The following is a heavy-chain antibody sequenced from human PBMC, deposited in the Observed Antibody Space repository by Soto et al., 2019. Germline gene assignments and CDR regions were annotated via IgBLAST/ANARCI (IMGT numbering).Heavy chain of an antibody. Sequence: ASETLSLTCAVSGYSFSSGYYWGWLRQPPGKGLEWIGSIYHSGSTYYNPSLKSRVTISVDTSKNQFSLELSSVTAADTAVYYCARVTYYYDSSGYYVDYWGQGTLVTVSS. CDR2: IYHSGST. CDR3: ARVTYYYDSSGYYVDY. CDR1: GYSFSSGYY. D-gene: IGHD3-22*01. J-gene: IGHJ4*02. V-gene: IGHV4-38-2*01.